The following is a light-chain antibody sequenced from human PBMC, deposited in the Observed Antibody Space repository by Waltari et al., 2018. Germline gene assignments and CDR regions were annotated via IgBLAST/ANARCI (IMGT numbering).Light chain of an antibody. J-gene: IGKJ1*01. CDR1: QSLLHSNTYSY. CDR3: MQSLQTPLT. V-gene: IGKV2-28*01. CDR2: LGS. Sequence: DIVMTQSPLSLPVTPGEPSPLSCRSSQSLLHSNTYSYLDWYLQQPGQSPQLLIHLGSNRASGVPDRFRGSGSGTDFTLNISRVEAEDVGIYYCMQSLQTPLTFGQGTKVEIK.